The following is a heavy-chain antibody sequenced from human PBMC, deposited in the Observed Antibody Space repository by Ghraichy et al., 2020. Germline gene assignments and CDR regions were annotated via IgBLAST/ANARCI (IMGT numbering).Heavy chain of an antibody. D-gene: IGHD5-24*01. CDR1: GFSVRSNY. J-gene: IGHJ6*03. CDR3: ARVRDYSFYYMDV. Sequence: GESLNISCAASGFSVRSNYMSWVRQTPGKGLEWVSVIYWGTVSYYADSVKGRFTISRHNSKNILYLHINSLRAEDSGVYYCARVRDYSFYYMDVWGKGTTVAVSS. CDR2: IYWGTVS. V-gene: IGHV3-53*04.